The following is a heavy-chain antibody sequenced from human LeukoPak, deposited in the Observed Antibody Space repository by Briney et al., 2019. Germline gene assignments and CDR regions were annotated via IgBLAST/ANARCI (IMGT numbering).Heavy chain of an antibody. V-gene: IGHV1-46*01. CDR1: GYTFTSYY. J-gene: IGHJ4*02. CDR3: ARVASEANEDY. D-gene: IGHD1-1*01. Sequence: ASVKASCKASGYTFTSYYMHWVRQAPGQGLEWMGIINPSGGSTSYAQKFQGRVTMTRDTSTSTVYMELSSLRSEDTAVYYCARVASEANEDYWGQGTLVTVSS. CDR2: INPSGGST.